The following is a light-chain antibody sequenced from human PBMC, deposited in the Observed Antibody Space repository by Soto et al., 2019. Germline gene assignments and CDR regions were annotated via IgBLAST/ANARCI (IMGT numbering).Light chain of an antibody. CDR3: QVWVSSTACYV. CDR2: RDS. CDR1: NIGSKN. Sequence: SYELTQPLSVSVALGQTARITCGGNNIGSKNVHWYQQKPGQAPVLVIYRDSNRPSGIPARFSGSNSGNTATLTISRAQAGDEADSYCQVWVSSTACYVFGTGTKLTVL. V-gene: IGLV3-9*01. J-gene: IGLJ1*01.